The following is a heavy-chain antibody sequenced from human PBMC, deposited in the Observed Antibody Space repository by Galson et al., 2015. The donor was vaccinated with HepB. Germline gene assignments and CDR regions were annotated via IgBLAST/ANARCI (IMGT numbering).Heavy chain of an antibody. J-gene: IGHJ4*02. CDR3: ARGSRTYYFDISGSRGLDY. CDR1: GFIFRDYS. V-gene: IGHV3-48*02. Sequence: SLRLSCAASGFIFRDYSMNWVRQAPGKGLEWASYITSGSGTTYYADSVKGRFTVSRDNAKNSLYLQMNSLRDEDTAVYYCARGSRTYYFDISGSRGLDYWGQGTLVTVSS. CDR2: ITSGSGTT. D-gene: IGHD3-22*01.